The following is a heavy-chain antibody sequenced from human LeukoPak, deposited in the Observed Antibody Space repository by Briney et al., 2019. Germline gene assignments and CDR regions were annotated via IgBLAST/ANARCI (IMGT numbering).Heavy chain of an antibody. CDR3: ARDSNVYGGNRLPTKYYYYGMDV. CDR1: GGSISSYY. Sequence: SETLSLTCTVSGGSISSYYWSWIRQPAGKGLEWIGRIYTSGSTNYNPSLKSRVTMSVDTSKNQFSLKLSSVTAADTAVYYCARDSNVYGGNRLPTKYYYYGMDVWGQGTTVTVSS. V-gene: IGHV4-4*07. CDR2: IYTSGST. J-gene: IGHJ6*02. D-gene: IGHD4-23*01.